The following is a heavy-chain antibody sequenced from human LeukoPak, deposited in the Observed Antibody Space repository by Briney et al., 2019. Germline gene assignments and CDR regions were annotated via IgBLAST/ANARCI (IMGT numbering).Heavy chain of an antibody. D-gene: IGHD3-9*01. CDR2: IYYSGST. CDR1: GGSISSGGYS. J-gene: IGHJ6*02. V-gene: IGHV4-61*08. Sequence: PSETLSLTCAVSGGSISSGGYSWSWIRQPPGKGLEWIGYIYYSGSTNYNPSLKSRVTISVDTSKNQFSLKLSSVTAADTAVYYCARFNVLRYNYYGMDVWGQGTTVTVSS. CDR3: ARFNVLRYNYYGMDV.